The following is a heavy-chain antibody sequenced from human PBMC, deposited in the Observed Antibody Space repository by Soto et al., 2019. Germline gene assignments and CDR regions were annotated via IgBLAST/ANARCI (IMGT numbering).Heavy chain of an antibody. CDR1: GGSISSGGYY. Sequence: LSLTCTVSGGSISSGGYYWSWIRQHPGKGLEWIGYIYYSGSTYYNPSLKSRVTISVDTSKNQFSLKLSSVTAADTAVYYCARDHCGDCYYFDYWGQGTLVTVSS. D-gene: IGHD2-21*02. CDR3: ARDHCGDCYYFDY. V-gene: IGHV4-31*03. J-gene: IGHJ4*02. CDR2: IYYSGST.